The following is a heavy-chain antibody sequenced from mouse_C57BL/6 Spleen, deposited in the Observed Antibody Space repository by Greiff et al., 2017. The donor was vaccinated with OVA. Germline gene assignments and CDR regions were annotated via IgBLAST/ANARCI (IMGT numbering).Heavy chain of an antibody. CDR1: GYTFTSYW. V-gene: IGHV1-59*01. D-gene: IGHD1-1*01. Sequence: QVQLQQPGAELVRPGTSVKLSCKASGYTFTSYWMHWVKQRPGPGLEWIGVIDPSDSYTNYNQKFKGKATLTVDTSSSTAYMQLSSLTSEDSAVYYCARSYYGSTWDYWGQGTTLTVSS. J-gene: IGHJ2*01. CDR2: IDPSDSYT. CDR3: ARSYYGSTWDY.